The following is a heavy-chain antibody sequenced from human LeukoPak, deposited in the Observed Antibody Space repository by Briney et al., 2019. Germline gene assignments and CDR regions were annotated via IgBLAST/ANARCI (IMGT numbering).Heavy chain of an antibody. V-gene: IGHV3-23*01. D-gene: IGHD3-10*01. CDR2: ISTSGESA. CDR3: GKEGSITMVRGDEYYFDY. J-gene: IGHJ4*02. CDR1: GFTFSSYA. Sequence: PGGSLRLSCPVSGFTFSSYAMSWVRQAPGRGLEWVSVISTSGESAYYADSEKGRFTISRDNSKNTLYLQMSSLRAEDTAVYYCGKEGSITMVRGDEYYFDYWGQRTLVTVSS.